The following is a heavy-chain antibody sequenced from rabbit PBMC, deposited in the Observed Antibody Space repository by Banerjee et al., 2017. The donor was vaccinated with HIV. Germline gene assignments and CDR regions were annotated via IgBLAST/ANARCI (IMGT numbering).Heavy chain of an antibody. J-gene: IGHJ4*01. V-gene: IGHV1S40*01. D-gene: IGHD4-2*01. CDR2: IYAGSSGST. CDR3: AKTGAGVTAAGGAYFNF. Sequence: QSLEESGGDLVKPGASLTLTCTASGFSFSSSYYMCWVRQAPGKGLEWIACIYAGSSGSTYYASWAKGRFTISKTSSTTVTLQMTSLTAADTATYLCAKTGAGVTAAGGAYFNFWGQGTLVTVS. CDR1: GFSFSSSYY.